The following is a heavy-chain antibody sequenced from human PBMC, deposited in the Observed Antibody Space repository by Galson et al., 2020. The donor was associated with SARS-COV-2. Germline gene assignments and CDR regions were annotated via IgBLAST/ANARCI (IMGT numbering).Heavy chain of an antibody. CDR3: ARDPSDWTFCDS. Sequence: SQTLSLTCAISGDNVSSDRAAWNWIRQSPSRGLEWLGRTYYRSKWNNDYAASMKGRIIINPDTSENQFSLQLDSVTPEDTAVYYCARDPSDWTFCDSWGQGTLVTVSS. V-gene: IGHV6-1*01. CDR2: TYYRSKWNN. J-gene: IGHJ4*02. CDR1: GDNVSSDRAA. D-gene: IGHD1-1*01.